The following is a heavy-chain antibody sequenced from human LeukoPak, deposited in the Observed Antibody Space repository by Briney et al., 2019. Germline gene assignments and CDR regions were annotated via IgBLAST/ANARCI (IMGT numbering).Heavy chain of an antibody. CDR2: INHSGST. Sequence: PSETLSLTCAVYGGSFSGYYWSWIRQPPGKGLEWIGEINHSGSTNYNPSLKSRVTISVDTSKNQFSLKLSSVTAADTAVYYCSGGDSGDFDYWGQGTLVTVSP. J-gene: IGHJ4*02. D-gene: IGHD2-15*01. CDR3: SGGDSGDFDY. CDR1: GGSFSGYY. V-gene: IGHV4-34*01.